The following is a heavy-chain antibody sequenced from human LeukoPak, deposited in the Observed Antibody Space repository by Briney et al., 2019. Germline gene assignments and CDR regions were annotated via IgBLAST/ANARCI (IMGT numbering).Heavy chain of an antibody. Sequence: ASVKVCCNASGRTFTIYAISWVRQAPGQGREWMGGIISIFGTAIYAQKFQGRVTITADESTSTAYMDLSSLRSEDTAVYYCARKSYYDSSGYYSGWFVPWGQGTLVTVSS. CDR2: IISIFGTA. CDR1: GRTFTIYA. D-gene: IGHD3-22*01. J-gene: IGHJ5*02. V-gene: IGHV1-69*13. CDR3: ARKSYYDSSGYYSGWFVP.